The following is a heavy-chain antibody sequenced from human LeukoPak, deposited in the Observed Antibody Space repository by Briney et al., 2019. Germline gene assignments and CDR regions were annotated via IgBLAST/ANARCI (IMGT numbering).Heavy chain of an antibody. CDR2: ISYDGSNK. CDR1: GFTFSSYG. J-gene: IGHJ4*02. V-gene: IGHV3-30*03. D-gene: IGHD3-9*01. Sequence: PGRSLRLSCAASGFTFSSYGMHWVRQAPGKGLEWVAVISYDGSNKYYADSVKGRFTISRDNSKNTLYLQMNSLRAEDTAVYYCARGSLGYYDILTGYSLTPFDYWGQGTLVTVSS. CDR3: ARGSLGYYDILTGYSLTPFDY.